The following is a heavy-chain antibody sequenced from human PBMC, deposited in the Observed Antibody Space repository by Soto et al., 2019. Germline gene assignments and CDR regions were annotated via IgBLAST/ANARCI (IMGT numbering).Heavy chain of an antibody. CDR3: ARPGGYYQAFDS. CDR1: GGSISSYY. V-gene: IGHV4-59*08. D-gene: IGHD3-22*01. Sequence: SETLSLTCTVSGGSISSYYWSWIRQPPGKGLEWIGYIYYSGSTNYNPSLKSRVTISVDTSKNQFSLKLDSVTAADTAVYYCARPGGYYQAFDSWGQGTLVTVSS. J-gene: IGHJ4*02. CDR2: IYYSGST.